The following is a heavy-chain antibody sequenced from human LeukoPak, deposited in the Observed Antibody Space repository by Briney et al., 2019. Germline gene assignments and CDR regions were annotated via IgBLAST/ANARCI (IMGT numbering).Heavy chain of an antibody. D-gene: IGHD2-15*01. V-gene: IGHV4-4*07. Sequence: SEALSLTCNVSGGSINNYYWSWIRQPAGKGLEWIGRIYTRGSTNYNPSLKSRVTMSVDTSENQFSLKLSSVTAADTAVYYCARGRYCSADICSGGDAFDIWGQGTMVSVSS. J-gene: IGHJ3*02. CDR2: IYTRGST. CDR1: GGSINNYY. CDR3: ARGRYCSADICSGGDAFDI.